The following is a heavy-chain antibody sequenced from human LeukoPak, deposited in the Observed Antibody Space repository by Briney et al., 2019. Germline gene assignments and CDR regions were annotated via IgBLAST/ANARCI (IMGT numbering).Heavy chain of an antibody. CDR3: AKNRGNWYYFDY. CDR2: ISVSGDST. CDR1: GFTFNNYA. J-gene: IGHJ4*02. V-gene: IGHV3-23*01. D-gene: IGHD1-20*01. Sequence: GGSLRLSCPASGFTFNNYAMSWVRRAPGKGLEWVSGISVSGDSTYYADSVKGRFTISRDNSKNTLYLQMNSLRAEDTALYYCAKNRGNWYYFDYWGQGTLVTVSS.